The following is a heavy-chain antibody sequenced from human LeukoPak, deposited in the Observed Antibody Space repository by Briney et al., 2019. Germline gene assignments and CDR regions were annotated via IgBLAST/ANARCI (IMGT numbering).Heavy chain of an antibody. CDR3: AKEYSSSWIYYFDY. D-gene: IGHD6-13*01. V-gene: IGHV3-30*18. Sequence: GGSLRLSCAASGFTFSSYGMHWVRQAPGKGLEWVAVISYDGSNKYYADSVKGRFTISRDNSKNTLYLQMNSLRAEDTAVYYCAKEYSSSWIYYFDYWGQGTLVTVSS. CDR2: ISYDGSNK. J-gene: IGHJ4*02. CDR1: GFTFSSYG.